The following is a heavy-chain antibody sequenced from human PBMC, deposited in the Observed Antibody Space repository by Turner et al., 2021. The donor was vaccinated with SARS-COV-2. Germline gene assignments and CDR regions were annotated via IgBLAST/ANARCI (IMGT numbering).Heavy chain of an antibody. V-gene: IGHV1-18*04. CDR3: SRVAGGAAAWDLDY. Sequence: QVQLVQSGAEVKKPGAPVKVSCKASGYTFTSYGISWVRQAPGQGLEWMRWISAYNGNTNYAQKLQGRVTMTTDTSTSTAYMELRSLRSDDSAVDYCSRVAGGAAAWDLDYWGQGTLVTVSS. CDR2: ISAYNGNT. D-gene: IGHD6-13*01. CDR1: GYTFTSYG. J-gene: IGHJ4*02.